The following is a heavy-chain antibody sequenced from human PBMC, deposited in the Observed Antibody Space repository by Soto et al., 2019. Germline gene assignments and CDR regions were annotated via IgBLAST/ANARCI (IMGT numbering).Heavy chain of an antibody. CDR3: ARGPLLTGAGFRVVHGGVYYYYGMDV. D-gene: IGHD3-3*01. CDR2: LIPIFGAA. V-gene: IGHV1-69*01. CDR1: GGTFSSYA. Sequence: QVQLVQSGAEVKKPGSSVKVSCKASGGTFSSYAISWMRQAPGQGLEWLGGLIPIFGAANYAQKFQGRVTVTATESNSTAYMELSRLGSEDTAVYCCARGPLLTGAGFRVVHGGVYYYYGMDVWGQGTTVTVSS. J-gene: IGHJ6*02.